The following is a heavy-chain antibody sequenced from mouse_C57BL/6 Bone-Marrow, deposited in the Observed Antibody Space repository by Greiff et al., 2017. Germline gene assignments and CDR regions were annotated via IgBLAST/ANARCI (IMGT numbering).Heavy chain of an antibody. J-gene: IGHJ4*01. Sequence: EVKLQESGEGLVKPGGSLKLSCAASGFTFSSYAMSWVRQTPEKRLEWVAYISSGGDYIYYADTVKGRFTISRDNARNTLYLQMSSLKSEDTAMYYCTRGGSVVAHYYAMDYWGQGTSVTVSS. CDR3: TRGGSVVAHYYAMDY. CDR1: GFTFSSYA. V-gene: IGHV5-9-1*02. CDR2: ISSGGDYI. D-gene: IGHD1-1*01.